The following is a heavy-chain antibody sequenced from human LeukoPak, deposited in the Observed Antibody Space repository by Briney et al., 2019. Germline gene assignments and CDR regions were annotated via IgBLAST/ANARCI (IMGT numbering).Heavy chain of an antibody. CDR3: AREWFGELI. Sequence: GGSLRLSCSASGFTFNSYSMNWLRQAPGKGLEWISFVRHDSSDIYYADSVRRRFTISRDNAYNSLHLQMNSLRADDTAVYYCAREWFGELIWGKGTLVTVSS. V-gene: IGHV3-48*01. J-gene: IGHJ4*02. CDR1: GFTFNSYS. D-gene: IGHD3-10*01. CDR2: VRHDSSDI.